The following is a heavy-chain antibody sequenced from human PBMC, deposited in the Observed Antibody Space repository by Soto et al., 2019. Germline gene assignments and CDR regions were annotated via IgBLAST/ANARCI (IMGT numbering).Heavy chain of an antibody. V-gene: IGHV3-30-3*01. J-gene: IGHJ1*01. D-gene: IGHD2-2*02. CDR3: AREIRDTSRYFQH. CDR2: ISYDGSNK. Sequence: PVGSLRLSCAASGFTFSSYAMHWVRQAPGKGLEWVAVISYDGSNKYCADSVKGRFTISRDNSKNTLYLQMNSLRAEDTAVYYCAREIRDTSRYFQHWGQGTPVT. CDR1: GFTFSSYA.